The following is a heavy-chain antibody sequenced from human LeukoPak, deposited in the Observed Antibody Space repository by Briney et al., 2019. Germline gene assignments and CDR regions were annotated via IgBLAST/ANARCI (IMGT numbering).Heavy chain of an antibody. Sequence: PSETLSLTCAIYGGSFSGYYWSWIRQPPGKGLEWIGEINHSGSTNYNPSLKSRVTISLDTSKNQLSLKLSSVTAADTAVYYCARRGTATTYYYYYYMDVWGKGTTVTVSS. CDR3: ARRGTATTYYYYYYMDV. CDR1: GGSFSGYY. D-gene: IGHD1/OR15-1a*01. J-gene: IGHJ6*03. V-gene: IGHV4-34*01. CDR2: INHSGST.